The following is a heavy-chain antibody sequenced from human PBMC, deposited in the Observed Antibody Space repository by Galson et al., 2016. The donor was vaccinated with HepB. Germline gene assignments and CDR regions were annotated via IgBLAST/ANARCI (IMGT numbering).Heavy chain of an antibody. V-gene: IGHV1-69*13. J-gene: IGHJ5*02. CDR2: IIFTLGPP. CDR3: ARVAAAMRGPLDR. D-gene: IGHD2-2*01. Sequence: SVKVSCKASGGTLNNFVISWVRQAPGQGLEWLGGIIFTLGPPSYAQKFQGRVTITADESTSTAYMELCSLRSEDTAVYYCARVAAAMRGPLDRWGQGTLVTVSS. CDR1: GGTLNNFV.